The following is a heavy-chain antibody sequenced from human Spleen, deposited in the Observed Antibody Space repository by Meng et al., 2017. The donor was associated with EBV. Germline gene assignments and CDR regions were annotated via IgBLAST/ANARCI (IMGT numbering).Heavy chain of an antibody. CDR2: IHYIGST. Sequence: QLQGYGPRLVKPYHTPCPTCSVFGGSISNGFYYWSWTRPRPRKGLGWIGYIHYIGSTYYNPSLKSRVSISVDTSKNQFSLRLSSVTAADTAMYFCARTQNYYDSGLFPRGPFFDYWGQGALVTVSS. D-gene: IGHD3-10*01. J-gene: IGHJ4*02. V-gene: IGHV4-30-4*01. CDR1: GGSISNGFYY. CDR3: ARTQNYYDSGLFPRGPFFDY.